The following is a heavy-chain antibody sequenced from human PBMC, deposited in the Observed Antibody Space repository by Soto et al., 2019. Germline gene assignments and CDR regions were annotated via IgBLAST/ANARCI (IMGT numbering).Heavy chain of an antibody. V-gene: IGHV4-39*01. J-gene: IGHJ3*02. CDR2: AHYRGKT. D-gene: IGHD2-21*01. CDR3: ARYKNIVFGDDAFDI. Sequence: QLQLQESGPGLVKPSETLYLTCTVSGDSISGSSYFWGWVRQPPGKGLESSGAAHYRGKTNYNPSLKSRVTISIDTSKNPFFLKLTSVTAADTAVYYCARYKNIVFGDDAFDIWGQGTMVAVSS. CDR1: GDSISGSSYF.